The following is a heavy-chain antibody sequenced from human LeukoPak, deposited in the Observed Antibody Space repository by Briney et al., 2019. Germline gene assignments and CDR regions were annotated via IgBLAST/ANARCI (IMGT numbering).Heavy chain of an antibody. CDR1: EFTFSSYS. J-gene: IGHJ3*02. CDR3: ARDHVVPAATTDAFDI. CDR2: ISSSSTYI. V-gene: IGHV3-21*01. Sequence: TGGSLRLSCAASEFTFSSYSMNWVRQAPGKGLEWVSSISSSSTYIYYADSVKGRFTISRDNAKNSLYLQMNSLRAEDTAVYYCARDHVVPAATTDAFDIWGQGTMVTVSS. D-gene: IGHD2-2*01.